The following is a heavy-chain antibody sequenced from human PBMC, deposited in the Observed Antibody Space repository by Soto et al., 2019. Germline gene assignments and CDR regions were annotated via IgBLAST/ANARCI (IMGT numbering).Heavy chain of an antibody. J-gene: IGHJ4*02. CDR3: ARDNRHYYDSSGHNDY. Sequence: ASVKVSCKASGYTFTSYYMHWVRQAPGQGLEWMGIINPSGGSTSYAQKFQGRVTMTRDTSTSTVYMELSSLRSEDTAVYYCARDNRHYYDSSGHNDYWGQGTLVTVSS. D-gene: IGHD3-22*01. CDR1: GYTFTSYY. CDR2: INPSGGST. V-gene: IGHV1-46*01.